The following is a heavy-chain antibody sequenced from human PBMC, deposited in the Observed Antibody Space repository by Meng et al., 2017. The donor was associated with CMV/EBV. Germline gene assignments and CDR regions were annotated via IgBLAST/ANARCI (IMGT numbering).Heavy chain of an antibody. D-gene: IGHD3-3*01. CDR1: GGIFSSYI. V-gene: IGHV1-8*03. J-gene: IGHJ6*02. Sequence: ASVKVSCKASGGIFSSYIINWVRQATGQGLEWMGWMNPNSGNTGYAQKFQGRVTITRNTSISTAYMELSSLRFDDTAVYYCARVYPTIFGVVRSMDVWGQGTTVTVSS. CDR2: MNPNSGNT. CDR3: ARVYPTIFGVVRSMDV.